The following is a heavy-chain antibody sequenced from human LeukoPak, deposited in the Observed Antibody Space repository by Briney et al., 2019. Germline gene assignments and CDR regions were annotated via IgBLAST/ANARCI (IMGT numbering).Heavy chain of an antibody. Sequence: PGGSLRLSCAASGFTVSNNYMSWVRQAPGKGLEWVSVIYSGGSTYYADSVKGRFTISRDNSKNTLYFQMNSLRAEDTAVYYCASLGYSYGNHHFDYWGQGTMVTVSS. CDR2: IYSGGST. CDR3: ASLGYSYGNHHFDY. J-gene: IGHJ4*02. V-gene: IGHV3-66*01. D-gene: IGHD5-18*01. CDR1: GFTVSNNY.